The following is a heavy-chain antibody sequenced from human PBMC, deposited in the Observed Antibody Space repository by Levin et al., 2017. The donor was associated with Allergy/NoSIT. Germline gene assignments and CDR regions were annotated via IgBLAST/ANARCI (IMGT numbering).Heavy chain of an antibody. J-gene: IGHJ6*02. Sequence: GESLKISCAASGFTFSSYGMHWVRQAPGKGLEWVAVISYDGSNKYYADSVKGRFTISRDNSKNTLYLQMNSLRAEDTAVYYWAKGWRDYYGSGYGMDGWGQGTTVTVS. CDR3: AKGWRDYYGSGYGMDG. CDR2: ISYDGSNK. CDR1: GFTFSSYG. V-gene: IGHV3-30*18. D-gene: IGHD3-10*01.